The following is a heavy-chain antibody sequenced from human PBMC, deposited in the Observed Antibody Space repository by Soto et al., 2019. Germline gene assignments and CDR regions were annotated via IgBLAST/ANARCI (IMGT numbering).Heavy chain of an antibody. CDR1: GGTFSSYA. V-gene: IGHV1-69*13. CDR2: IIPIFGTA. D-gene: IGHD3-3*01. CDR3: AKHTAKGEWPFYCYYGMDV. Sequence: SVKVSCKASGGTFSSYAISWVRQAPGQGLEWMGGIIPIFGTANYAQKFQGRVTITADESTSTAYMELSSLRSEDTAVYYCAKHTAKGEWPFYCYYGMDVWGQGTTVTVSS. J-gene: IGHJ6*02.